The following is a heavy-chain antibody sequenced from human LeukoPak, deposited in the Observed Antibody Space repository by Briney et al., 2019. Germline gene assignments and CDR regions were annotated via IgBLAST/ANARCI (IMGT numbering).Heavy chain of an antibody. CDR3: AKRPIVVVPAAMDPDY. Sequence: GGSLRLSCAASGFTFSSYAMSWVRQAPGKGLEWLSAICGSGGSTYYAASAKGPSTISRDNSKNTLYLKMNSLRAEDTAVYCCAKRPIVVVPAAMDPDYWGQGTLVTVSS. D-gene: IGHD2-2*01. CDR2: ICGSGGST. J-gene: IGHJ4*02. CDR1: GFTFSSYA. V-gene: IGHV3-23*01.